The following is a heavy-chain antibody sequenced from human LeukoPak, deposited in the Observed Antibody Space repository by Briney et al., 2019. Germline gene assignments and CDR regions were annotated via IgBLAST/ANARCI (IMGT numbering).Heavy chain of an antibody. CDR3: ARDRSGPAAIRHAFDI. V-gene: IGHV3-11*04. CDR2: ISRSGDTI. CDR1: GFTFSDYY. D-gene: IGHD2-2*01. Sequence: AGGSLRLSCAASGFTFSDYYMSWIRQAPGKGLEWVSYISRSGDTIYYADSLKGRFTISRDNAKNSLYLQMNSLRAEDTAVYYCARDRSGPAAIRHAFDIWGQGTMVTVSS. J-gene: IGHJ3*02.